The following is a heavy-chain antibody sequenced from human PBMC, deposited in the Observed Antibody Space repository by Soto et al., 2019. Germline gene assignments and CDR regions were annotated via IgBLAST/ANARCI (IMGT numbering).Heavy chain of an antibody. CDR3: ARDQSQGQMLLPYFDY. D-gene: IGHD3-22*01. J-gene: IGHJ4*02. Sequence: SLRLSCAASGFNFPGYSMNWVRQAPGKGLEWVASISSGSHYIYYADSVRGRFTISRDNARDSLYLQMNSLRAGDTAVYFCARDQSQGQMLLPYFDYWGRGTLVTVSS. CDR1: GFNFPGYS. CDR2: ISSGSHYI. V-gene: IGHV3-21*04.